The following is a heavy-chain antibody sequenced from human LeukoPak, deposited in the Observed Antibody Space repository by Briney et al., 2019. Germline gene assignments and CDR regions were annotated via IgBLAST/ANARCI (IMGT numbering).Heavy chain of an antibody. V-gene: IGHV1-69*05. Sequence: ASVKVSCKASGGTFSSYAISWVRQAPGQGLEWMGRINPIFGTANYAQKFQGRVTITTDESTSTAYMELSSLRSKDTAVYYCARGSSSSSEPFDYWGQGTLVTVSS. CDR2: INPIFGTA. CDR3: ARGSSSSSEPFDY. J-gene: IGHJ4*02. CDR1: GGTFSSYA. D-gene: IGHD6-6*01.